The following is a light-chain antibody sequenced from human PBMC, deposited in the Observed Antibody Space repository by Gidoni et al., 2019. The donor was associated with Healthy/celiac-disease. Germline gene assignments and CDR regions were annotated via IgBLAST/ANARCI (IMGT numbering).Light chain of an antibody. J-gene: IGKJ3*01. CDR1: QSISSY. Sequence: DIQMTQSTPSLSASVGDRVTITCRASQSISSYFNWYQQKPGKAPKLLIYAASSLHSGVPSRFSGSGSGTDFTLTISRLQPEDFATYYCQQSYSTPFTFGPGTKVEIK. CDR3: QQSYSTPFT. CDR2: AAS. V-gene: IGKV1-39*01.